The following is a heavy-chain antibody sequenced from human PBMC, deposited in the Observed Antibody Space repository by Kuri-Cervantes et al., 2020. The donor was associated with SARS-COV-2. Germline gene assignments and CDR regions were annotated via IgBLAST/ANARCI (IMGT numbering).Heavy chain of an antibody. J-gene: IGHJ3*02. V-gene: IGHV3-30*02. D-gene: IGHD3-22*01. Sequence: GGSLRLSCAASGFTFSSYGMHWVRQAPGKGLEWVAVIWYDGSNKYYADSVKGRFTISRDNSKNTLYLQMNSPRAEDTAVYYCANPSSHYYDSSGYYYDDAFDIWGQGTMATVSS. CDR1: GFTFSSYG. CDR2: IWYDGSNK. CDR3: ANPSSHYYDSSGYYYDDAFDI.